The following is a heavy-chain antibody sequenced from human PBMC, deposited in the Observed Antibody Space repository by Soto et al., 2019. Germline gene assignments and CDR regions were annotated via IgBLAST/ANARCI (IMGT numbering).Heavy chain of an antibody. CDR3: ARHVMILVAPFDY. J-gene: IGHJ4*02. Sequence: ASVMVSCKASGYIFINYGISWVRQAPGQGLEWXGXISXXNXNXXXAXXXXGRVTMTTDTSTSTAYMELRSLRSDDTAVYYCARHVMILVAPFDYWGQGTLVTVSS. CDR2: ISXXNXNX. D-gene: IGHD3-22*01. V-gene: IGHV1-18*01. CDR1: GYIFINYG.